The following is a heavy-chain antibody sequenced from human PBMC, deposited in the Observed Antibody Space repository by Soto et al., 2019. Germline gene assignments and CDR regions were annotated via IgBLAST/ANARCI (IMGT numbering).Heavy chain of an antibody. Sequence: PGGSLRLSCAAPGFTSSSYGMHWVRQAPGKGLEWVAVISYDGSNKYYADSVKGRFTISRDNSKNTLYLQMNSLRAEDTAVYYCAKDSNGASITIFGVVIGPPSYYYGMDVWGQGTTVTVSS. J-gene: IGHJ6*02. D-gene: IGHD3-3*01. V-gene: IGHV3-30*18. CDR3: AKDSNGASITIFGVVIGPPSYYYGMDV. CDR1: GFTSSSYG. CDR2: ISYDGSNK.